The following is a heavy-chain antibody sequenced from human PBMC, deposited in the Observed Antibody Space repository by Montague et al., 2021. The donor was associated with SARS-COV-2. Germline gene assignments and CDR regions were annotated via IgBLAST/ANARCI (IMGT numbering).Heavy chain of an antibody. CDR1: GFTFNNAW. Sequence: SLRLSCAGSGFTFNNAWMSWVRQAPGKGLEWVGRILPKTNGETTDYAAPVRGRFTISRDDSTNTLYLQMYGLETDDTAVYYCTDYASGTSWHWGQAPWSPSPQ. CDR2: ILPKTNGETT. J-gene: IGHJ1*01. V-gene: IGHV3-15*01. CDR3: TDYASGTSWH. D-gene: IGHD3-10*01.